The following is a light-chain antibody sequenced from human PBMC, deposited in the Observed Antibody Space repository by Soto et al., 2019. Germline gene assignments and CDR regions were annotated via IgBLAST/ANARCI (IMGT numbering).Light chain of an antibody. CDR3: GTWDSSLSAYV. CDR2: DND. V-gene: IGLV1-51*01. J-gene: IGLJ1*01. Sequence: QSVLTQPPSVSAAPGQKATISCSGSGSNIGNNYVSWYQQLPGTAPKLLIYDNDERPSGIPDRFSGSKSGTSAILGITGLQTGDEADYYCGTWDSSLSAYVFGTGTKVTVL. CDR1: GSNIGNNY.